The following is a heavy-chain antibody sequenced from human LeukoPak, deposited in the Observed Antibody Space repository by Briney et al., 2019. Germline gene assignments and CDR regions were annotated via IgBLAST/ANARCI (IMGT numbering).Heavy chain of an antibody. D-gene: IGHD3-9*01. CDR3: ASGGDYDILTGYYPTFDY. CDR2: IYYSGST. Sequence: SETLSLTCTVSGGSISNYYWSWIRQPPGKGLEWIGYIYYSGSTNYNPSLKSRVTISVDTSKNQFSLKLSSVTAADTAVYYCASGGDYDILTGYYPTFDYWGQGTLVTVSS. V-gene: IGHV4-59*01. CDR1: GGSISNYY. J-gene: IGHJ4*02.